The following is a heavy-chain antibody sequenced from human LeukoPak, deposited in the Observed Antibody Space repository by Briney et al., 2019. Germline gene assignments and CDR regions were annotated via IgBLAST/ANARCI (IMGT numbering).Heavy chain of an antibody. CDR3: ARDQGYCSGGSCYYAAYGMDV. J-gene: IGHJ6*02. CDR1: GGSISSYY. V-gene: IGHV4-59*01. Sequence: PSETLSLTYTVSGGSISSYYWSWIRQPPGKGLEWIGYIYYSGSTNYNPSLKSRVTISVDTSKNQFSLKLSSVTAADTAVYYCARDQGYCSGGSCYYAAYGMDVWGQGTTVTVSS. CDR2: IYYSGST. D-gene: IGHD2-15*01.